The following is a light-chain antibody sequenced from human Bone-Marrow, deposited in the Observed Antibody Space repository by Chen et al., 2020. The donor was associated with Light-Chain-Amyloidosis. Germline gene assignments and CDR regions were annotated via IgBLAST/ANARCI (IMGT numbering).Light chain of an antibody. CDR2: DES. J-gene: IGLJ3*02. V-gene: IGLV3-21*02. CDR1: NIGSTS. Sequence: SYVLTQPSSVSVAPGQTATIACGGNNIGSTSVHWYQQTPGQAPLLVVYDESDRPSGIPERLSGANSGNTATLTSSRVEAGDEADYYWQVWDRSRDRPVFGGGTKLTVL. CDR3: QVWDRSRDRPV.